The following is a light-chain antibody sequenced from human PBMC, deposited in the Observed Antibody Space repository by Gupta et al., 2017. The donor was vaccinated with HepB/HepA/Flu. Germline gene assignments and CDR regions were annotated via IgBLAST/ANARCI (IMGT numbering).Light chain of an antibody. CDR1: QSMSSW. J-gene: IGKJ2*01. Sequence: DIQMTQSPSTLSASVGDTVTITCRASQSMSSWLAWYQQKPGKAPKLLIYKASSLESGVPSRFSGSGSGTEFTLTISSLQPDDFATYYCQHYSCYPYIFGQGTKLEIK. CDR2: KAS. V-gene: IGKV1-5*03. CDR3: QHYSCYPYI.